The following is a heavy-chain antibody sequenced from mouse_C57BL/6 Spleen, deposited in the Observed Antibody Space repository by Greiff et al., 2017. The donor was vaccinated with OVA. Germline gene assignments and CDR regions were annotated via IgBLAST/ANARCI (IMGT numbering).Heavy chain of an antibody. V-gene: IGHV7-1*01. Sequence: DVKLVESGGGLVQSGRSLRLSCATSGFTFSDFYMEWVRQAPGKGLEWIAASRNKANDYTTAYSASVKGRFIVSRDTSQSSRDLQMNALRAEDTAIYYCAGDAANWDYFDDWGQGTTLTVSS. CDR3: AGDAANWDYFDD. D-gene: IGHD4-1*01. CDR1: GFTFSDFY. J-gene: IGHJ2*01. CDR2: SRNKANDYTT.